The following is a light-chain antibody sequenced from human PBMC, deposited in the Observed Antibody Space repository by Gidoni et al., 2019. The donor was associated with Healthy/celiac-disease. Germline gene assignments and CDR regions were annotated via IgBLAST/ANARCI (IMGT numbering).Light chain of an antibody. J-gene: IGKJ2*01. Sequence: DIQMTQSPSTLSASVGDRVTSTCRASQSSSSWLAWYQQKPGKAPKLLIYDASRLESGVPSRFSGSGSGTEFTLTISSLQPDDFATYYCQQYNSYSLYTFGQGTKLEIK. CDR2: DAS. V-gene: IGKV1-5*01. CDR1: QSSSSW. CDR3: QQYNSYSLYT.